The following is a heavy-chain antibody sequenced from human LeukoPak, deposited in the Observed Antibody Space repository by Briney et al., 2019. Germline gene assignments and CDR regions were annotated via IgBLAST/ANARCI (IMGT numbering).Heavy chain of an antibody. V-gene: IGHV3-21*04. D-gene: IGHD3-10*01. Sequence: PGGSLRLSCAASGFTFSSYSMNWVRQAPGKGLEWVSSSSSSSSYIYYADSVKGRFTISRDNAKNSLYLQMNSLRAEDTALYYCARDPEYYGSGSHFDYWGQGTLVTVSS. CDR3: ARDPEYYGSGSHFDY. CDR1: GFTFSSYS. CDR2: SSSSSSYI. J-gene: IGHJ4*02.